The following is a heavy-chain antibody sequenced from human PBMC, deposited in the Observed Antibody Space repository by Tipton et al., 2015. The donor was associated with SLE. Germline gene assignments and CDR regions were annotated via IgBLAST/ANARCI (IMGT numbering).Heavy chain of an antibody. J-gene: IGHJ3*02. CDR1: GGSISNYY. Sequence: TLSLTCTVSGGSISNYYWTWMRQPPGKGLEWIGYIYFSGRTDYNPSLKSRVTISVDTSKNQFSLKLSSVTAADTAVYYCARDGGVYDAFDIWGQGTMVTVSS. CDR2: IYFSGRT. D-gene: IGHD3-16*01. V-gene: IGHV4-59*01. CDR3: ARDGGVYDAFDI.